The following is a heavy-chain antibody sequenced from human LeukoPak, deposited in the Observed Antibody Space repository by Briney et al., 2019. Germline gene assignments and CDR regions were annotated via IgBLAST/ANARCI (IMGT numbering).Heavy chain of an antibody. J-gene: IGHJ5*02. D-gene: IGHD6-13*01. CDR2: INPNSGGT. Sequence: ASVKVSCKASGYTFTAYYMHWVRQAPGQGLEWMGWINPNSGGTNYAQKFQGRVTMTRDTSISTAYMELSRLRSDDTAVYYCARTLIAAAATEFDPWDQGTLVTVSS. CDR1: GYTFTAYY. V-gene: IGHV1-2*02. CDR3: ARTLIAAAATEFDP.